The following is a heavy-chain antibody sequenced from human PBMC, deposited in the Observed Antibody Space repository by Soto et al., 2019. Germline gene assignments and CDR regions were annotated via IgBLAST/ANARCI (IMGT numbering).Heavy chain of an antibody. J-gene: IGHJ3*02. CDR3: AREGITIVRGVIGPNAFDI. D-gene: IGHD3-10*01. CDR1: GCSISSYY. CDR2: IYTSGST. Sequence: SLTCTVSGCSISSYYWSWIRQPAGKGLEWIGRIYTSGSTNYNPSLKSRVTMSVDTSKNQFSLKLSSVTAADTAVYYCAREGITIVRGVIGPNAFDIWGQGTMVTVSS. V-gene: IGHV4-4*07.